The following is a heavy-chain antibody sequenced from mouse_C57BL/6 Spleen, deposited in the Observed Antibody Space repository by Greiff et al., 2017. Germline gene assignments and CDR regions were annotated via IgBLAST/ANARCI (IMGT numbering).Heavy chain of an antibody. CDR1: GYTFTDYY. Sequence: VQLQQSGPELVKPGASVKISCKASGYTFTDYYMNWVKQSHGKSLEWIGDINPNNGGTSYNQKFKGKATLTVDKSSSTAYMELRSLTSEDSAVYYCARSVQLGLFAYWGQGTLVTVSA. J-gene: IGHJ3*01. D-gene: IGHD4-1*02. CDR3: ARSVQLGLFAY. CDR2: INPNNGGT. V-gene: IGHV1-26*01.